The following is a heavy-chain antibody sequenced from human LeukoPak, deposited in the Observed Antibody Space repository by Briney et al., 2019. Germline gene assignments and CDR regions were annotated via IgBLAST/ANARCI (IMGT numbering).Heavy chain of an antibody. V-gene: IGHV4-59*08. D-gene: IGHD1-1*01. CDR1: GGSISPYY. J-gene: IGHJ4*02. CDR3: AKGVRIQLQLED. Sequence: ASETLSLTCSVSGGSISPYYWSWIRQPPGKGLEWIGYIDYTGSTNYYPSLKSRVTISLDTSKNQFSLKLTSVTAADTAVYYCAKGVRIQLQLEDWGQGTLVTVSS. CDR2: IDYTGST.